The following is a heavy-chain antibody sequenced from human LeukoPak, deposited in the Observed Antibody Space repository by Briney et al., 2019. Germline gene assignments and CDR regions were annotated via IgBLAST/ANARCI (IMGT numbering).Heavy chain of an antibody. V-gene: IGHV3-23*01. CDR3: ARKWHGGFDI. J-gene: IGHJ3*02. CDR2: QSDTGYYR. D-gene: IGHD2-8*01. Sequence: KGXXWVSDQSDTGYYRNYADSAKGRFTISRDNSKNSLWLQMNSLRVEDTAVYYCARKWHGGFDIWSQGAMVTVSS.